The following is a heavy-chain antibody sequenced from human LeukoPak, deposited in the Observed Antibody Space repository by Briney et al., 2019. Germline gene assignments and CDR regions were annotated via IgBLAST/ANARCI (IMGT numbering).Heavy chain of an antibody. CDR2: ISTSGAST. V-gene: IGHV3-23*01. D-gene: IGHD5-18*01. CDR1: GFTFSSYA. J-gene: IGHJ4*02. CDR3: AKVATYGSTYGFDD. Sequence: GGSLRLSCAASGFTFSSYAMSWVRQAPGKGLEWVSAISTSGASTYYADSVKGRFTISRDNSKNTLYLQMNSLGAEDTAMYYCAKVATYGSTYGFDDWGQGTLVTVSS.